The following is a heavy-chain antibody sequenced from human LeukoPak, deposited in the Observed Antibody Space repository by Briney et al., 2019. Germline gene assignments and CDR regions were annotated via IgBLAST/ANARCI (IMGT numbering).Heavy chain of an antibody. CDR2: ISSSSSTI. J-gene: IGHJ6*02. CDR1: GFTFSSYS. V-gene: IGHV3-48*02. D-gene: IGHD5-18*01. CDR3: ARGGEYSYGYNCYYGMDV. Sequence: GGSLRLSCAASGFTFSSYSMNWVRQAPGKGLEWVSYISSSSSTIYYADSVKGRFTISRDNAKNSLYLQMNSLRDEDTAVYYCARGGEYSYGYNCYYGMDVWGQGTTVTVSS.